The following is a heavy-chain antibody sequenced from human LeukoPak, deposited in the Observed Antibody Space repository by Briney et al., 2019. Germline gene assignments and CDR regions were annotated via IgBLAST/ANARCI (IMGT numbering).Heavy chain of an antibody. V-gene: IGHV4-34*01. J-gene: IGHJ4*02. CDR1: GFTFSSYS. CDR3: ARGLKRYDSSGYERDY. Sequence: GSLRLSCAASGFTFSSYSMNWVRQAPGKGLEWIGEINHSGSTNYNPSLKSRVTISVDTSKNQFSLKLSSVTAADTAVYYCARGLKRYDSSGYERDYWGQGTLVTVSS. D-gene: IGHD3-22*01. CDR2: INHSGST.